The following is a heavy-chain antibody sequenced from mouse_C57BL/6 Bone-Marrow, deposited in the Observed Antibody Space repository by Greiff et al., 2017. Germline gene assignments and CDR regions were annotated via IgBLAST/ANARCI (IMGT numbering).Heavy chain of an antibody. V-gene: IGHV5-16*01. CDR3: ARVTTVVAYYFDY. J-gene: IGHJ2*01. D-gene: IGHD1-1*01. CDR1: GFTFSDYY. Sequence: EVKVEESEGGLVQPGSSMKLSCTASGFTFSDYYMAWVRQVPEKGLEWVANINYDGSSTYYLDSLKSRFIISRDNAKNILYLQMSSLKSEDTATYYCARVTTVVAYYFDYWGQGTTLTVSS. CDR2: INYDGSST.